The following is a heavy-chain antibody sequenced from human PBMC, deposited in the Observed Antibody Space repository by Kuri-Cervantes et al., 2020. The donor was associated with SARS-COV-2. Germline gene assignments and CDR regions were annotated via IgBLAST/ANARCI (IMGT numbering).Heavy chain of an antibody. CDR1: GGSISSYY. Sequence: SETLSLTCTVSGGSISSYYWSWIRQPPGKGLEWIGYIYYSGSTNYNPSLKSRVTISVDTSKNQFSLKLSSVTAADTAVYYCARRGAGSSSAAFDIWGLGIMVTVSS. D-gene: IGHD6-6*01. CDR2: IYYSGST. CDR3: ARRGAGSSSAAFDI. V-gene: IGHV4-59*12. J-gene: IGHJ3*02.